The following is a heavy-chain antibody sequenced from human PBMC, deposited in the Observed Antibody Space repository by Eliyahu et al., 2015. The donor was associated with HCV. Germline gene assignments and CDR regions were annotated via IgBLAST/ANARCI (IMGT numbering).Heavy chain of an antibody. CDR2: ISSSSSYI. J-gene: IGHJ4*02. CDR1: GFXFSSYS. CDR3: ATYDILTGYSDY. Sequence: EVQLVESGGGLVKPGGSLRLSCAASGFXFSSYSMNWVRQAPGKGLEGVSSISSSSSYIYYADSVKGRFTISRDNAKNSLYLQMNSLRAEDTAVYYCATYDILTGYSDYWGQGTLVTVSS. V-gene: IGHV3-21*01. D-gene: IGHD3-9*01.